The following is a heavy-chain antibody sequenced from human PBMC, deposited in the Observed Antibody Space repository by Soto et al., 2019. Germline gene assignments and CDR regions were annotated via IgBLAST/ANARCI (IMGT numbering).Heavy chain of an antibody. V-gene: IGHV3-23*01. J-gene: IGHJ4*02. Sequence: GSLRLSCAASGFTFNTYAMNWVRQAPGRGLEWVSAISADGAGTYYADSVKGRFTISRDNSKNTLSLQMNSLRAEDTAIFYCARISSSSCTDYWGQGTLVTVSS. CDR3: ARISSSSCTDY. D-gene: IGHD6-13*01. CDR2: ISADGAGT. CDR1: GFTFNTYA.